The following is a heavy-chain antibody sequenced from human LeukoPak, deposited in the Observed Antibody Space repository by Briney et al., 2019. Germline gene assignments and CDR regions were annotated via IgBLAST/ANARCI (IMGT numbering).Heavy chain of an antibody. Sequence: ASVKVSCKASGYTFTSYYMHWVRQAPGQGLERMGIINPSGGSASYAQKFQGRVTMTGDTSTSTVYMELSSLRSEDTAFYYCARGIFPSYSGNSNFDYWGQGTLVTVSS. CDR1: GYTFTSYY. J-gene: IGHJ4*02. V-gene: IGHV1-46*01. CDR3: ARGIFPSYSGNSNFDY. CDR2: INPSGGSA. D-gene: IGHD4-23*01.